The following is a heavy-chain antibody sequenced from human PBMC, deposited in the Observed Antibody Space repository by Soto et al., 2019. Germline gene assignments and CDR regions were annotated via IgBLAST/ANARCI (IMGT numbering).Heavy chain of an antibody. Sequence: ASVKVSCKTSGYSFTGYYIHWVRQAPGQGLQWMGWMNPYSGGTNYAQKFQGRVTMSRDASSSTAYLELSSPRSDDTAIYYCARGSVAPAPIVVRYFDFWGQGSLVTVSS. D-gene: IGHD2-2*02. CDR1: GYSFTGYY. J-gene: IGHJ4*02. CDR3: ARGSVAPAPIVVRYFDF. V-gene: IGHV1-2*02. CDR2: MNPYSGGT.